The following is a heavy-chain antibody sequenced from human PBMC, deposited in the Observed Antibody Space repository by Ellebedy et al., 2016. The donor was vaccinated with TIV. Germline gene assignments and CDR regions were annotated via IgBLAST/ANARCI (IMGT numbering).Heavy chain of an antibody. CDR1: GGSISSDY. J-gene: IGHJ6*02. CDR2: SYYSGST. CDR3: ARDHTYPDSTGTRYYYYGMDV. V-gene: IGHV4-59*01. Sequence: MPSETLSLTCTVSGGSISSDYWNWIRQPPGKGLEWIGTSYYSGSTNYNPALKRRVTISVDTSTNQFSLTLSSVTAADTAVYYCARDHTYPDSTGTRYYYYGMDVWGQGTTVTVSS. D-gene: IGHD1-1*01.